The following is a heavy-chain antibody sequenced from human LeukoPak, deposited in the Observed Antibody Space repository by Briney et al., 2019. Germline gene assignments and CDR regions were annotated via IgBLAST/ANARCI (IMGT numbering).Heavy chain of an antibody. CDR3: TRIVGAANYN. CDR2: IRGDSDGRTT. V-gene: IGHV3-15*01. CDR1: GFSFSNAR. D-gene: IGHD1-26*01. Sequence: GGSLRLSCAASGFSFSNARMNWVRQAPGKGLEWVGRIRGDSDGRTTDYSAPVKGRFTISRDESTSTLYLEMDSLKTDDTGVYYCTRIVGAANYNWGQGTLVTVSS. J-gene: IGHJ4*02.